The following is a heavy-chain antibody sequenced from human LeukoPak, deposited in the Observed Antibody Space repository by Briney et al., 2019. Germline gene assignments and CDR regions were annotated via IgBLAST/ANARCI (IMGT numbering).Heavy chain of an antibody. J-gene: IGHJ4*02. CDR3: ARGVPLGYCTYGVCYPPYYFDY. D-gene: IGHD2-8*01. CDR2: VNHWSGYA. V-gene: IGHV1-8*01. Sequence: ASVKVSCMASGYTFTSYHINWVRQATGQGLEWMGWVNHWSGYAGYLQKLQGRLIITRDSSIDTAYMDLSGLSSEDTAVYYCARGVPLGYCTYGVCYPPYYFDYWGQGTLVTASS. CDR1: GYTFTSYH.